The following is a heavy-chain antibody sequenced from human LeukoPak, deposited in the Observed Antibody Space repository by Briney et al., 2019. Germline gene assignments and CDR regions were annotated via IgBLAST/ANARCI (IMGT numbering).Heavy chain of an antibody. J-gene: IGHJ4*01. CDR2: IYRSGTT. CDR3: ALLGSSALDY. CDR1: GDSIGTYY. V-gene: IGHV4-4*07. D-gene: IGHD3-22*01. Sequence: SETLSLTCTVSGDSIGTYYYNWIRQPAGKGLEWIGRIYRSGTTYYNPSLKSRLTMSVDTSKNQFSLKLRSVTAADTAPYFCALLGSSALDYWGHGTLVTVSS.